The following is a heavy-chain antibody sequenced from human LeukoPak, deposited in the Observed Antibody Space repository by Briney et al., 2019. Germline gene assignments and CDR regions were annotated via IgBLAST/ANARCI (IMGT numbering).Heavy chain of an antibody. V-gene: IGHV5-51*01. J-gene: IGHJ4*02. CDR3: ARPQVSDYGDYGLDY. Sequence: GESLKISCKGSGYSFTSYWIGWVRQMPGKGLEWMGIIYPGDSDTRYSPSFQGQVTISADKSISTAYLQWSSLKASDTAVYYCARPQVSDYGDYGLDYWGQGTLVTVSS. CDR2: IYPGDSDT. D-gene: IGHD4-17*01. CDR1: GYSFTSYW.